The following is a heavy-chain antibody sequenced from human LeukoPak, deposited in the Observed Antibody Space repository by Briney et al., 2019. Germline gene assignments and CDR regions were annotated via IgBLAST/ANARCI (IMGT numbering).Heavy chain of an antibody. J-gene: IGHJ4*03. V-gene: IGHV4-34*01. D-gene: IGHD5-24*01. CDR2: IDHRGDT. CDR1: GGTFSRYY. CDR3: ARGATISETGYFDF. Sequence: SETLSLTCAVYGGTFSRYYWSWIRQSPGKGLEWIAEIDHRGDTNYNPSVKSRVTISVDTSKNQFSLKVRSLSAADTAVYYCARGATISETGYFDFWGQGTLVTVSS.